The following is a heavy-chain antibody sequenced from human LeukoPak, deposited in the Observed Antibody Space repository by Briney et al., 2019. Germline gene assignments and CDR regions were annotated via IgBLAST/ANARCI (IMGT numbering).Heavy chain of an antibody. J-gene: IGHJ4*02. V-gene: IGHV3-30*18. CDR3: SKATPPRDGSNPDY. CDR2: ISYDGRNK. Sequence: GGSLRLSCAASGFIFSSYGMHWVRQAPGKGLEWVAVISYDGRNKYYADSVKGRFTISRDNSKNTLYLQMNSLRAEDTALYYCSKATPPRDGSNPDYWGQGTLVAVSS. CDR1: GFIFSSYG. D-gene: IGHD5-24*01.